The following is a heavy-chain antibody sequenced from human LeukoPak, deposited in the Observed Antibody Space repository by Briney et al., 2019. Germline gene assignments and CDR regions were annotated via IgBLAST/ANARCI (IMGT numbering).Heavy chain of an antibody. CDR2: IYYSGST. D-gene: IGHD5-24*01. CDR3: ARGRWLPTLSGGFDY. CDR1: GGSISSGDYY. Sequence: KPSQTLSLTCTVSGGSISSGDYYWSWIRQPPGKGLEWIGYIYYSGSTYYNPSLKSRVTISVDTSKNQFSLKLSSVTAADTAVYYCARGRWLPTLSGGFDYWGQGTLVTVSS. V-gene: IGHV4-30-4*01. J-gene: IGHJ4*02.